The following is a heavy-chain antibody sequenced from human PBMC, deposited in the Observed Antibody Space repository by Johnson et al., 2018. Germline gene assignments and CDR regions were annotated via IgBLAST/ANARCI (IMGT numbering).Heavy chain of an antibody. D-gene: IGHD2-21*02. CDR1: GGTFSSYA. CDR3: ARGIMLLTAAFDL. V-gene: IGHV1-69*01. Sequence: QVQLVQSGAEVKKPGSSXKVSCKASGGTFSSYAINWVRQAPGQGLECMGGIIPMFGTANYTQKFQGRLTIPADESTSTAYMERSSLTSEDTAMYFCARGIMLLTAAFDLWGQGTVVTVSS. J-gene: IGHJ3*01. CDR2: IIPMFGTA.